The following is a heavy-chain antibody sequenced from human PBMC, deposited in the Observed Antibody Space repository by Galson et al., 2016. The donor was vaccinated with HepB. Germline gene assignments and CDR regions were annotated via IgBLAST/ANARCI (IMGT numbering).Heavy chain of an antibody. CDR2: ILYDGSKK. Sequence: SLRLSCAASGFNFSSYAMHWVRHTPGTGLEWVALILYDGSKKYYADSVKGRFTISRDNSKNTLDLQMTSLRVEDTGVYYCARDFRTLAGRRLDYWGQGTLVTVSS. D-gene: IGHD6-19*01. V-gene: IGHV3-30-3*01. J-gene: IGHJ4*02. CDR3: ARDFRTLAGRRLDY. CDR1: GFNFSSYA.